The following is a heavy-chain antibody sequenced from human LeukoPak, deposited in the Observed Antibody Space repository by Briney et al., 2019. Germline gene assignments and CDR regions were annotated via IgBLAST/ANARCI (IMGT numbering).Heavy chain of an antibody. CDR3: ARDRKAIAVVTAFPRYNWFDP. CDR1: GYTFTGYY. J-gene: IGHJ5*02. V-gene: IGHV1-2*02. Sequence: GASVKVSCKASGYTFTGYYMHWVRQAPGQGLGWMGWINAKSGGTNYAQKFQGRVTMTRDTSISTAYMELSRLRSDDTAVYYCARDRKAIAVVTAFPRYNWFDPWGQGTLVTVSS. D-gene: IGHD2-21*02. CDR2: INAKSGGT.